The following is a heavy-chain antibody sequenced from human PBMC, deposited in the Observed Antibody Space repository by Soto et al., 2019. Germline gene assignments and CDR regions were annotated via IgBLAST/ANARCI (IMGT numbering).Heavy chain of an antibody. CDR3: ANYCSGGSCYPDAFDF. CDR2: INYSGIT. CDR1: GGSISSGGYF. V-gene: IGHV4-31*03. J-gene: IGHJ3*01. D-gene: IGHD2-15*01. Sequence: QVQLQESGPGLVKPSQTLSLTCTVSGGSISSGGYFWSWVRQHPGQGLEWIGFINYSGITNYNTSLKSRVSMSVDTSKNQFSLKLSSVTAADTAVYYCANYCSGGSCYPDAFDFWGQGTMVTVSS.